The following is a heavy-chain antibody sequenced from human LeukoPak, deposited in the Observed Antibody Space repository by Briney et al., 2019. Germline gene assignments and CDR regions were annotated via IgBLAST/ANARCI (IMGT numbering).Heavy chain of an antibody. CDR3: AKAGSSGYFATEDYFDY. D-gene: IGHD3-9*01. CDR1: GFTFSSYG. V-gene: IGHV3-30*18. J-gene: IGHJ4*02. CDR2: ISYDGSNK. Sequence: GGSLRLSCAASGFTFSSYGIHWVRQAPGKGLEWVAVISYDGSNKYYADSVKGRFTISRDNSKNTLYLQMNSLRAEDTAVYYCAKAGSSGYFATEDYFDYWGQGTLVTVSS.